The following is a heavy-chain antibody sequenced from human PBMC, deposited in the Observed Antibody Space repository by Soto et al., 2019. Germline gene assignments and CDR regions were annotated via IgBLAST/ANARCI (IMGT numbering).Heavy chain of an antibody. CDR1: GGSISSGGYY. Sequence: QVQLQESGPGLVKPSQTLSLTCTVSGGSISSGGYYWSWIRQHPGKGLEWIGYIYYSGSTYYNPSLKRRVTISVDTSKNQFSLKLSSVTAADTAVYYCARDLKLGLRFGWFDPWGQGTLVTVSS. CDR2: IYYSGST. V-gene: IGHV4-31*03. J-gene: IGHJ5*02. D-gene: IGHD5-12*01. CDR3: ARDLKLGLRFGWFDP.